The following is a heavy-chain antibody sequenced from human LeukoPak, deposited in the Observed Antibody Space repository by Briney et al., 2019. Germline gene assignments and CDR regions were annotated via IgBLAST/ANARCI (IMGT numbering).Heavy chain of an antibody. CDR3: AKDQSGVSTVTTFDY. Sequence: TSETLSLTCTVSGGSISSGGYYWSWVRQAPGKGLGWVSAISGSGGSTYYADSVKGRFTISRDNSKNTLYLQMNSLRAEDTAVYYCAKDQSGVSTVTTFDYWGQGTLVTVSS. CDR2: ISGSGGST. D-gene: IGHD4-17*01. CDR1: GGSISSGGYY. V-gene: IGHV3-23*01. J-gene: IGHJ4*02.